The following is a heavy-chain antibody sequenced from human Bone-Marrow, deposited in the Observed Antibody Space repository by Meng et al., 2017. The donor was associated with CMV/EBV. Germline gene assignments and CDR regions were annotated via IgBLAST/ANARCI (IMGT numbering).Heavy chain of an antibody. CDR3: ARETTVTWGFDY. J-gene: IGHJ4*02. D-gene: IGHD4-17*01. CDR2: IYYSGST. V-gene: IGHV4-61*01. Sequence: LSCTVSGGSVSSGSYYWSWIRQPPGKGLEWIGYIYYSGSTNYNPSLKSRVTISVDTSKNQFSLKLSSVTAADTAVYYCARETTVTWGFDYWGQGTLVTVSS. CDR1: GGSVSSGSYY.